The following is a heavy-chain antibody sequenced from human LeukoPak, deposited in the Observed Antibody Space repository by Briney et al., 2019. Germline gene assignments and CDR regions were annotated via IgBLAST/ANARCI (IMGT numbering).Heavy chain of an antibody. CDR3: AKDLAWVAFAY. D-gene: IGHD1-26*01. CDR1: GCTFITYA. V-gene: IGHV3-23*01. J-gene: IGHJ4*02. Sequence: PGGSLRLSCAGSGCTFITYAMSWVRQAPGKGVEWVSTITGRGDATYYADSVKGRFTISRENSKNTLYLQMNSLRAEDTAIYYCAKDLAWVAFAYWGQGTLVTVSS. CDR2: ITGRGDAT.